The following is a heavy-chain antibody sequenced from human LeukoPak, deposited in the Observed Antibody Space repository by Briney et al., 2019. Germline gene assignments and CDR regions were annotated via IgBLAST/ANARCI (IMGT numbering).Heavy chain of an antibody. CDR3: AKDPSSGGSFGDY. CDR1: GFTFKSYG. Sequence: GRSLRLSCAASGFTFKSYGMQGVRRARGKGVEGVAVISYDGSNQHSAHSVKGRFTLSRDNSKNTLYLQMNSLRAEDTAVYYCAKDPSSGGSFGDYWGQGTPVTVSS. D-gene: IGHD2-15*01. J-gene: IGHJ4*02. CDR2: ISYDGSNQ. V-gene: IGHV3-30*18.